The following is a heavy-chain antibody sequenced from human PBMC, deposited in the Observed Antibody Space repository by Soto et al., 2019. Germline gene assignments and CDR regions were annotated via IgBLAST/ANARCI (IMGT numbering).Heavy chain of an antibody. CDR2: ISYDGSNK. CDR3: ANSLWRGYSYGYALEPTSH. CDR1: GFTFSSYG. Sequence: GGSLRLSCAASGFTFSSYGMHWVRQAPGKGLEWLAVISYDGSNKYYADSVKGRFTTPRDNSKNPRYLQRNTLRAEGTAVYYCANSLWRGYSYGYALEPTSHWGQGTRVTVSS. D-gene: IGHD5-18*01. V-gene: IGHV3-30*18. J-gene: IGHJ4*02.